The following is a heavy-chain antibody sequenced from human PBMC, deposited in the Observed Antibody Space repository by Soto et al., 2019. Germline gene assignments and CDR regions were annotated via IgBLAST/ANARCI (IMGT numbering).Heavy chain of an antibody. V-gene: IGHV4-4*02. CDR2: IYHSGST. Sequence: PSETLSLTCAVSGGSISSSNLWSCVRQPPGKGLEWIGEIYHSGSTNYNPSLKSRVTISVDKSKNQFSLKLSSVTAADTAVYYCARDYYDSSGYQDYFDYWGQGTLVTVYS. D-gene: IGHD3-22*01. CDR1: GGSISSSNL. J-gene: IGHJ4*02. CDR3: ARDYYDSSGYQDYFDY.